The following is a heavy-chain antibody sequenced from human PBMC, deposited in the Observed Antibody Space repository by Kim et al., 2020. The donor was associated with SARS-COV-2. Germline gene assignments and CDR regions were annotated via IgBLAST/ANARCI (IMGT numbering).Heavy chain of an antibody. D-gene: IGHD2-2*01. J-gene: IGHJ6*02. Sequence: SQTLSLTCAISGDSVSSNSAAWNWIRQSPSRGLEWLGRTYYRSKWYNDYPVSVKSRITINPDTSKNQFSLQLNSVTPEDTAVYYCARRAPPYCSSASCTNYGMDVWGQGTTVTVSS. CDR2: TYYRSKWYN. CDR3: ARRAPPYCSSASCTNYGMDV. CDR1: GDSVSSNSAA. V-gene: IGHV6-1*01.